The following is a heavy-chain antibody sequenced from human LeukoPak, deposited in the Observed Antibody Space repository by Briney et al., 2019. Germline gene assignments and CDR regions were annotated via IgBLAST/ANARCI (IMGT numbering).Heavy chain of an antibody. J-gene: IGHJ4*02. Sequence: PSETLSLTCAVSGGSISSSNWWSWVRQPPGKGLEWMGEIYHSGSTNYNPSLKSRVTISVDKSKNQFSLKLSSVTAADTAVYYCARLTYYDFWRVTDYWGQGTLVTVSS. CDR1: GGSISSSNW. V-gene: IGHV4-4*02. CDR3: ARLTYYDFWRVTDY. CDR2: IYHSGST. D-gene: IGHD3-3*01.